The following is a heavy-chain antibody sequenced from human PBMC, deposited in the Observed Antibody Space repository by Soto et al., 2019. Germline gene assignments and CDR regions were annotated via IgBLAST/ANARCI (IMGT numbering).Heavy chain of an antibody. CDR1: GFTFSSYS. V-gene: IGHV3-21*01. CDR3: ARGYYDFWSGYYTGLGYFDL. D-gene: IGHD3-3*01. CDR2: ISSSSSYI. Sequence: GGSLRLSCAASGFTFSSYSMNWVRQAPGKGLEWVSSISSSSSYIYYADSVKGRFTISRDNAKNSLYLQMNSLRAEDTAVYYCARGYYDFWSGYYTGLGYFDLWGRGTLVTVSS. J-gene: IGHJ2*01.